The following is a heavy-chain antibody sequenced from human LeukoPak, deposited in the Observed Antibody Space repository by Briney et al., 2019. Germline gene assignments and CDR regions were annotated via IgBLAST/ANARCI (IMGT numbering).Heavy chain of an antibody. Sequence: PGGSLRLSCAASGFTFSSYSMNWVRQVPGKGLEWVSSISSSSSYIYYADSVKGRFTISRDNAKNSLYLQMNSLRAEDTAVYYCARDRVWFGDSFYYYYMDVWGKGTTVTVSS. J-gene: IGHJ6*03. CDR1: GFTFSSYS. CDR2: ISSSSSYI. V-gene: IGHV3-21*01. CDR3: ARDRVWFGDSFYYYYMDV. D-gene: IGHD3-10*01.